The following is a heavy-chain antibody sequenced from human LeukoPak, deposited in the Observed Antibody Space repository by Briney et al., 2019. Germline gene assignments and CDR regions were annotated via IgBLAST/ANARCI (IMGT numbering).Heavy chain of an antibody. CDR2: ISAYNGNT. V-gene: IGHV1-18*01. J-gene: IGHJ6*03. CDR1: GYTFTSYG. CDR3: ASLRSSHYYYYMDV. Sequence: ASVKVSCKASGYTFTSYGISWVRQAPGQGLEWMGWISAYNGNTNYAQKLQGRVTMTTDTSTSTAYMELRSLRSDDTAVYYCASLRSSHYYYYMDVWGKGTTVTVSS. D-gene: IGHD3-10*01.